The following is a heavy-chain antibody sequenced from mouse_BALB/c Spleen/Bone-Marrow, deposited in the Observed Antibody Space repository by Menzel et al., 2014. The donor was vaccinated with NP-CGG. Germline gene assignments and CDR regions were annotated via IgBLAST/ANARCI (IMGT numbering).Heavy chain of an antibody. CDR2: INPDSSTI. J-gene: IGHJ4*01. V-gene: IGHV4-1*02. CDR1: GFDFXRYW. Sequence: DVMLVESGGGLVQPGGSLKLSCAASGFDFXRYWMSWVRQAPGKGLEWIGEINPDSSTINYTPSLKDKFIISRDNAKNTLYLQMSKVRAEDTEPYYCARPRGIYAMDYWGQGTSVTVSS. CDR3: ARPRGIYAMDY.